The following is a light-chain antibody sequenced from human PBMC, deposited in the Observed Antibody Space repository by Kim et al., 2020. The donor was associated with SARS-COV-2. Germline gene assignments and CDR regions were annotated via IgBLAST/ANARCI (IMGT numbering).Light chain of an antibody. CDR3: QQYNNWPLT. CDR1: QSVSSV. V-gene: IGKV3-15*01. Sequence: VAPGERATLPCRASQSVSSVLAWYQKKPGQAPTLLIYGASTRASGVPARFSGSGSGTDFTLTISSLQSEDFAVYYCQQYNNWPLTFGGGTKVDIK. J-gene: IGKJ4*01. CDR2: GAS.